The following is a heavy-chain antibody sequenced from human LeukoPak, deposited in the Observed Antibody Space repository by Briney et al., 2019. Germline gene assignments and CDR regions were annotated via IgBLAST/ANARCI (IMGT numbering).Heavy chain of an antibody. V-gene: IGHV3-7*01. CDR3: TSWGDTTAEYFQR. CDR2: INPDGRDT. D-gene: IGHD2-21*02. Sequence: GGSLRLSCVVSGFTFNRCWMNWVRQAPGKGLEWVAHINPDGRDTYYVDSVKGRFTISRDSAQNSMYLQMNSLRVEDTAVYYCTSWGDTTAEYFQRWGQGTLVTVSS. J-gene: IGHJ1*01. CDR1: GFTFNRCW.